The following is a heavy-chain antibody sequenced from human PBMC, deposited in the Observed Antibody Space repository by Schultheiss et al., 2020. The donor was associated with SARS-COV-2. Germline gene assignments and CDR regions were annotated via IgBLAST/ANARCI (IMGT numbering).Heavy chain of an antibody. D-gene: IGHD4-17*01. V-gene: IGHV4-30-2*01. CDR2: IYHSGNT. J-gene: IGHJ2*01. CDR3: ASTGDYGRYFDL. CDR1: GGSISSGGYS. Sequence: LRLSCAVSGGSISSGGYSWNWIRQPPGKGLEWIGYIYHSGNTYYNPSLKSRVTISVDRSKNQFSLKLSSVTAADTAVYYCASTGDYGRYFDLWGRGTLVTVSS.